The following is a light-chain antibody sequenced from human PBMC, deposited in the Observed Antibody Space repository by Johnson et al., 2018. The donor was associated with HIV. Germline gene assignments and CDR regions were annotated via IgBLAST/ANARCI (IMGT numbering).Light chain of an antibody. J-gene: IGLJ1*01. CDR2: ETN. CDR1: SSNIGNNY. Sequence: QSVLTQPPSVSAAPGQKVTISCSGSSSNIGNNYVSWYQQLPGTAPKLLIYETNKRPSGIPDRFSGSKSGTSATLDITGLQPGDEADYYCGTWDSSLSAYVFGTGTKVTVL. V-gene: IGLV1-51*02. CDR3: GTWDSSLSAYV.